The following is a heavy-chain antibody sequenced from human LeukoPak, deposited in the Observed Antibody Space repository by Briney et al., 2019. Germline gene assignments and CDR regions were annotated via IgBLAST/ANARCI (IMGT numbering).Heavy chain of an antibody. V-gene: IGHV4-30-2*01. CDR1: SGSISSGGYT. D-gene: IGHD3-16*01. CDR3: ARHYGP. CDR2: VYHSGST. Sequence: SETLSLTCAVSSGSISSGGYTWSWIRQPPGKGLEWIGYVYHSGSTYYNPSLKSRVTISVDRSKNQFSLKLTSVTAADTAVYYCARHYGPWGQGTLVTISP. J-gene: IGHJ4*02.